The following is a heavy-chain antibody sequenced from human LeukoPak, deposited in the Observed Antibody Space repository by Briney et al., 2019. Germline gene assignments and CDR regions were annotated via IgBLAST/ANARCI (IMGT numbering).Heavy chain of an antibody. CDR1: GYTFTTYW. Sequence: GESLKISCKGSGYTFTTYWITWVRQMPGEGLEWMGRIDPSDSFTEYSPSFQGHVTISSDKSINTAYLQWSSLKASDTAMYFCAKVYSSAHPLDSWGQGTLVTVSP. D-gene: IGHD3-22*01. V-gene: IGHV5-10-1*01. CDR2: IDPSDSFT. CDR3: AKVYSSAHPLDS. J-gene: IGHJ4*02.